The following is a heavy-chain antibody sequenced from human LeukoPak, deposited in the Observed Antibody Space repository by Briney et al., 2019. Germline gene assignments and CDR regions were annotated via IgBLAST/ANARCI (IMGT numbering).Heavy chain of an antibody. CDR3: AREDSGEWLGLYFQH. D-gene: IGHD3-3*01. V-gene: IGHV1-24*01. CDR1: GYTLTELS. Sequence: ASVKVFCTVSGYTLTELSMHWVRQAPGKGLECMGGFDPEDGETIYAQKFQGRVTMTEDTSTDTAYMELSSLRSEDTAVYYCAREDSGEWLGLYFQHWGQGTLVTVSS. CDR2: FDPEDGET. J-gene: IGHJ1*01.